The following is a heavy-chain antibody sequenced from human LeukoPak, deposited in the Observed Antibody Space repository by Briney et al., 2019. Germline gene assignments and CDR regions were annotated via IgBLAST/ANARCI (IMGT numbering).Heavy chain of an antibody. D-gene: IGHD3-16*01. CDR3: ARVRGGRSWYYYGMDV. CDR2: ISYDGDNE. CDR1: GFTFSNFA. V-gene: IGHV3-30-3*01. J-gene: IGHJ6*02. Sequence: GGSRRLSCAASGFTFSNFAMHWVRQAPGKGLEWVAVISYDGDNEYYADSVKGQFTISRDNSKDRLYLQMNSLRPEDTAMYYCARVRGGRSWYYYGMDVWGRGTTVTVSS.